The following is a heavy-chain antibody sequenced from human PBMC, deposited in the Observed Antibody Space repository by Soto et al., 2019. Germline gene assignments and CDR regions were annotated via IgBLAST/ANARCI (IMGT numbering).Heavy chain of an antibody. Sequence: SETLSLTCTVSGGSISSSSYYWGWIRQPPGKGLEWIGSIDYSGSTYYNPSLKSRVTISVDTSKNQFSLKLSSVTAADTAVYYCASHDYEPLYPQDYYFDYWGQGTLVTFSS. V-gene: IGHV4-39*01. CDR3: ASHDYEPLYPQDYYFDY. CDR2: IDYSGST. J-gene: IGHJ4*02. CDR1: GGSISSSSYY. D-gene: IGHD3-16*01.